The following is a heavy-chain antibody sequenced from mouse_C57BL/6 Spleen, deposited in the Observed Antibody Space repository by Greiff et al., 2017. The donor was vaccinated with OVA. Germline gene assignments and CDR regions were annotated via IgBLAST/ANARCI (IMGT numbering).Heavy chain of an antibody. CDR1: GYTFTSYW. V-gene: IGHV1-50*01. Sequence: VQLQQSDAELVKPGASVKISCKVSGYTFTSYWMQWVKQRPGQGLEWIGEIDPSDSYTNYNQKFKGKATLTVDTSSSTAYMQLSSLTSEDSAVYYCARSYGYGGDYYAMDYWGQGTSVTVSS. J-gene: IGHJ4*01. CDR3: ARSYGYGGDYYAMDY. D-gene: IGHD2-2*01. CDR2: IDPSDSYT.